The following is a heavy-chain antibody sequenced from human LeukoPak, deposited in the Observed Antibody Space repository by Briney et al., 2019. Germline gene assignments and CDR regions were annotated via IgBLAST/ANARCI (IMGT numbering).Heavy chain of an antibody. J-gene: IGHJ4*02. CDR2: INHSGST. V-gene: IGHV4-34*01. CDR3: AMSFGELVPIDY. CDR1: GGSFSGYY. Sequence: PSETLSLTCAVYGGSFSGYYWSWIRQPPGKGLEWIGEINHSGSTNYNPSLKSRVTISVDTSKNQFSLKLSSVTAADTAVYYCAMSFGELVPIDYWGQGTLVTVSS. D-gene: IGHD3-10*01.